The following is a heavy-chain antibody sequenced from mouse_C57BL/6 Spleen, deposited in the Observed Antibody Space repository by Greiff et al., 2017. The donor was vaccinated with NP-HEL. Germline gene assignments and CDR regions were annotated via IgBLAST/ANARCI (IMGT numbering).Heavy chain of an antibody. CDR3: ARAPLYSNPYYFDY. J-gene: IGHJ2*01. V-gene: IGHV5-4*01. Sequence: EVQGVESGGGLVKPGGSLKLSCAASGFTFSSYAMSWVRQTPEKRLEWVATISHGGSYTYYPDNVKGRFTFSRDNAKNNRYLQMSHLKSEETAMYYCARAPLYSNPYYFDYWGQGTTLTVSS. CDR1: GFTFSSYA. D-gene: IGHD2-5*01. CDR2: ISHGGSYT.